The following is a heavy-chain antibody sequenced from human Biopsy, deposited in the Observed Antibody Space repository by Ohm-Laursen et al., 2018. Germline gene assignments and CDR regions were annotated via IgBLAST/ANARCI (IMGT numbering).Heavy chain of an antibody. CDR2: INHSGRT. D-gene: IGHD3-22*01. CDR1: GESFNGYY. V-gene: IGHV4-34*01. CDR3: VRGVDYYDPYHYYALDV. J-gene: IGHJ6*02. Sequence: GTLSLTCAVYGESFNGYYWSWIRQTPGKGLEWIGEINHSGRTNYNPSLKSRVTISVDTSKNQFSLKVRSVTAADTAVYYCVRGVDYYDPYHYYALDVWGQGTTATVPS.